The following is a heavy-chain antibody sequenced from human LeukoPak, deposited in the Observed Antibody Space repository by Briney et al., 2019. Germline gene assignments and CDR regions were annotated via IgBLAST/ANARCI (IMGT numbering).Heavy chain of an antibody. Sequence: GRSLRLSCAASGFTFSSYGMHWVRQTPGKGLEWVAVVANDGKDKRYADSVKGRFTISRDNSKNTLYLQMNSLRAEDTAVYYCAKDGTFGAATYYFDYWGQGTLVTVSS. D-gene: IGHD3-3*01. CDR2: VANDGKDK. J-gene: IGHJ4*02. CDR1: GFTFSSYG. CDR3: AKDGTFGAATYYFDY. V-gene: IGHV3-30*18.